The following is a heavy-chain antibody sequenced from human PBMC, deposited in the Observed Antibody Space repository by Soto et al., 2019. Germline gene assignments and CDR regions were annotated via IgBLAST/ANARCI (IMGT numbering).Heavy chain of an antibody. D-gene: IGHD2-2*01. Sequence: SVKVSCKASGGTFSSYAISWVRQAPGQGLEWMGGIIPIFGTANYAQKFQGRVTITADESTSTAYMELSSLGSEDTAVYYCARGTKDPPYCSSTSCYNYYYYGMDVWGQGTTVTVSS. J-gene: IGHJ6*02. CDR2: IIPIFGTA. V-gene: IGHV1-69*13. CDR3: ARGTKDPPYCSSTSCYNYYYYGMDV. CDR1: GGTFSSYA.